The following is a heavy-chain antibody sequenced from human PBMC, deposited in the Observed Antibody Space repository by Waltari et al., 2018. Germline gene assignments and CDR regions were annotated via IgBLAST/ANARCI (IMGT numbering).Heavy chain of an antibody. J-gene: IGHJ4*02. V-gene: IGHV3-23*01. CDR3: AKVCEVVYDFWSGYPYYFDY. CDR2: ISGRGGST. CDR1: GFTFSSYA. Sequence: EVQLLESGGGLVQPGGSLRLSCAASGFTFSSYAMSWVRQAPGKGLEWVSAISGRGGSTYYADSVKGRFTISRDNSKNTLYLQMNSLRAEDTAVYYCAKVCEVVYDFWSGYPYYFDYWGQGTLVTVSS. D-gene: IGHD3-3*01.